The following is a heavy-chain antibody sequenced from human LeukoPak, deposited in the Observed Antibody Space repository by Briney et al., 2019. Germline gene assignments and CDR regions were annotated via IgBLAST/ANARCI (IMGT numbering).Heavy chain of an antibody. J-gene: IGHJ4*02. CDR3: AKSPGSLLWFGELLYYFDY. Sequence: PGGSLRLSWAASGFTFSSYAISWVRQAPGKGLEWVSAISGSGGSTYYAGSVKGRFTISRDNSKNTLYLQMNSLRAEDTAVYYCAKSPGSLLWFGELLYYFDYWGQGTLVTVSS. CDR2: ISGSGGST. V-gene: IGHV3-23*01. D-gene: IGHD3-10*01. CDR1: GFTFSSYA.